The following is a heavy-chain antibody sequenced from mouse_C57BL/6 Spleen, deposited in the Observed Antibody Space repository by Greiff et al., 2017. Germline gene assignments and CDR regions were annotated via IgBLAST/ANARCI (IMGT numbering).Heavy chain of an antibody. V-gene: IGHV1-82*01. D-gene: IGHD2-4*01. CDR2: IYPGDGDT. CDR1: GYAFSSSW. J-gene: IGHJ3*01. Sequence: QVQLQQSGPELVKPGASVKISCKASGYAFSSSWMNWVKQRPGKGLEWIGRIYPGDGDTNYNGKFKGKATLTADKSSSTAYMQLSSLTSEDSAVYFCAGVCDDYDDVSWFAYWGQGTLGTVSA. CDR3: AGVCDDYDDVSWFAY.